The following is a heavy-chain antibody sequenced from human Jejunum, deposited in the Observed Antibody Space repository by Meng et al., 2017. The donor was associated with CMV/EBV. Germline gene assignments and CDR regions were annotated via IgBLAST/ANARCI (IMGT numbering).Heavy chain of an antibody. CDR3: ARDRTKSGGHYGLGV. D-gene: IGHD1-26*01. Sequence: GGSVSGYYWSWIRQPPGKGREWSGHNLYIGSTSYNPALKSRVTMSIDTSKNQCSLKLTSVPAADTTVYYCARDRTKSGGHYGLGVWGKGTTVTVSS. CDR2: NLYIGST. J-gene: IGHJ6*04. CDR1: GGSVSGYY. V-gene: IGHV4-59*02.